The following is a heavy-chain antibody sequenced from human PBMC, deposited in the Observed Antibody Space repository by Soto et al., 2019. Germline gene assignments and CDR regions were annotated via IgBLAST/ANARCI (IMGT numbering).Heavy chain of an antibody. CDR2: IYYDGRT. CDR3: ATYYFGSRRPIDY. V-gene: IGHV4-4*02. Sequence: QVHLQESGPGLVKPSGTLSLTCAVSGEAVTSSNWWTWVRQSPKRGLEWIGEIYYDGRTHYNPSLKSRVTLSVDKSKNQFSLNLSSATAADTAVYYGATYYFGSRRPIDYWGQGILVTVAS. D-gene: IGHD3-10*01. J-gene: IGHJ4*02. CDR1: GEAVTSSNW.